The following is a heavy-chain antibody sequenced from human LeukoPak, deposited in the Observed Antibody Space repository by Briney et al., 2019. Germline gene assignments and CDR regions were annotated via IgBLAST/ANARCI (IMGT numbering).Heavy chain of an antibody. CDR3: ARVDYTIFGVVIIRAFDI. CDR1: GGSISSGDYY. J-gene: IGHJ3*02. Sequence: SQTLSLTCTVSGGSISSGDYYWSRIRQPPGKGLEWIGYIYYSGSTYYNPSLKSRVTISVDTSKNQFSLKLSSVTAADTAVYYCARVDYTIFGVVIIRAFDIWGQGTMVTVSS. CDR2: IYYSGST. V-gene: IGHV4-30-4*08. D-gene: IGHD3-3*01.